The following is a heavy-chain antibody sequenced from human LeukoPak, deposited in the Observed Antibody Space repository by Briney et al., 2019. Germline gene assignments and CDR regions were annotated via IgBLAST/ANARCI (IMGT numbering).Heavy chain of an antibody. CDR3: AATGLEMATYHV. D-gene: IGHD5-24*01. Sequence: KPSETLSLTCTVSGGSISSYYWSWIRQPPGKGLEWIGYIYYSGSTNYNPSLKSRVTISVDMSKNQFSLKLSSVTAADTAVYYCAATGLEMATYHVWGKGTTVTVSS. V-gene: IGHV4-59*01. CDR2: IYYSGST. CDR1: GGSISSYY. J-gene: IGHJ6*04.